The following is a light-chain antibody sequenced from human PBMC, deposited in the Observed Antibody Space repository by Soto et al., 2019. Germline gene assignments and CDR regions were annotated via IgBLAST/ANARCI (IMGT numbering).Light chain of an antibody. CDR2: EVS. V-gene: IGLV2-14*01. Sequence: QSVLTQPASVSGSPGQSITISCTGTSSDVGGYHYVSWYQLLPGKAPKLILFEVSIRPSGVSYRFSGSKSGNTASLTISGLQADDEADYFCSSYSISTAYLFGTGTKLTVL. J-gene: IGLJ1*01. CDR1: SSDVGGYHY. CDR3: SSYSISTAYL.